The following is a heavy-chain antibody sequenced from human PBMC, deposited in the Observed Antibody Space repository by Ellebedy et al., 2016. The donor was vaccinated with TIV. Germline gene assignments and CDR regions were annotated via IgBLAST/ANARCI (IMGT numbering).Heavy chain of an antibody. CDR2: MYYTGNS. CDR3: ARRGGFFGDYSDY. CDR1: GGSISSSSYY. D-gene: IGHD4-17*01. Sequence: SETLSLXXTVSGGSISSSSYYWGWIRQPPGKGLEWIGYMYYTGNSYYDPSLKSRATISGDTSKNQFSLRLRSVTAADTAVYYCARRGGFFGDYSDYWGQGTLVTVSS. V-gene: IGHV4-39*01. J-gene: IGHJ4*02.